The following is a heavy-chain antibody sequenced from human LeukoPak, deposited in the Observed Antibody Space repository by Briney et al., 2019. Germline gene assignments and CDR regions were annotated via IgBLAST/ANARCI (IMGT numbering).Heavy chain of an antibody. Sequence: GASVKVSCKASGYTFTGYGISWVRQAPGQGLEWMGWISAYNGNTNYAQKLQGRVTMTTDTSTSTAYMELRSLRSDDTAVYYCARATGGSGLFDYYYYGMDVWGQGTTVTVSS. V-gene: IGHV1-18*01. CDR3: ARATGGSGLFDYYYYGMDV. D-gene: IGHD3-10*01. CDR1: GYTFTGYG. J-gene: IGHJ6*02. CDR2: ISAYNGNT.